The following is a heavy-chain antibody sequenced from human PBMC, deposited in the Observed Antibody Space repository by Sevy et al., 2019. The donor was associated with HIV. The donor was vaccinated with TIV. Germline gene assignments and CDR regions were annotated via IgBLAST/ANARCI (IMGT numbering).Heavy chain of an antibody. CDR2: INPTSSST. D-gene: IGHD3-22*01. Sequence: ASVKVSCKASGYTFNNYYIHWVRQAPGQGLQWMGVINPTSSSTYYPQKFQGRVTMTRDTSTSTVSMDLTRLRSDDTAVYYCARDRRTLNYYASSGYNYYFDYWGQGTLVTVSS. J-gene: IGHJ4*02. CDR3: ARDRRTLNYYASSGYNYYFDY. V-gene: IGHV1-46*02. CDR1: GYTFNNYY.